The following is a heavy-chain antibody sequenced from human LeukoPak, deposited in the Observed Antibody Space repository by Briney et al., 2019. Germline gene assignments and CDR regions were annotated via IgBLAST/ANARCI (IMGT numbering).Heavy chain of an antibody. D-gene: IGHD6-19*01. V-gene: IGHV1-69*05. CDR2: IIPIFGTA. J-gene: IGHJ5*02. CDR1: GGTFSSYG. Sequence: AASVKVSCKASGGTFSSYGISWVRQAPGQGLEWMGRIIPIFGTANYAQKLQGRVTITTDESTSTAYMELGSLRSEDTAVYYCARSSMAVAGIYNWFDPWGQGTLVTVSS. CDR3: ARSSMAVAGIYNWFDP.